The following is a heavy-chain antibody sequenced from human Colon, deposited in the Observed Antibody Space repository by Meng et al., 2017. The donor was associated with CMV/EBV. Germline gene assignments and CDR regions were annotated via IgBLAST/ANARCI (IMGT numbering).Heavy chain of an antibody. J-gene: IGHJ4*02. CDR2: ISNDGSNK. V-gene: IGHV3-30-3*01. Sequence: GESLKISCAASGFTFSNFAMHWVRQAPGKGLEWVTVISNDGSNKYYADSVKGRFTISRDNSKNTLSLQMNTLRSADTAVYYCARSYTAGPTGHFDSWGQGTLVTVSS. CDR3: ARSYTAGPTGHFDS. D-gene: IGHD1-26*01. CDR1: GFTFSNFA.